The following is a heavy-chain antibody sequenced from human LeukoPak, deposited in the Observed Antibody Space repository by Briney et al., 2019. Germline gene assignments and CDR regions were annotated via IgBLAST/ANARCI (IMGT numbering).Heavy chain of an antibody. D-gene: IGHD3-10*01. J-gene: IGHJ4*02. CDR3: ARLLYSYGSGSHYSLGY. Sequence: GGSLRLSCAASGFTFSNYWMYWVRQAPGKGLVWVLHINNDGSTTSYADSVKGRFTISRDNAKNTVYLQMNSLGAEDTAMYYCARLLYSYGSGSHYSLGYWGQGILVTVST. V-gene: IGHV3-74*01. CDR1: GFTFSNYW. CDR2: INNDGSTT.